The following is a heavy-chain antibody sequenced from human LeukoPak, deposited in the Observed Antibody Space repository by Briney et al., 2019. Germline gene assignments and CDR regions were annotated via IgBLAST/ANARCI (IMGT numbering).Heavy chain of an antibody. Sequence: PSETLSLTCTVSDDSITMYYCSWIRQPAGNGLEWIGYVDHTGSTKFNPSLNGRVSISGDTSNNLFSLRLRSLTAADTAGYFCARGPVSSSWWYSTYHYFFYMYFWGKGPTVPVSS. J-gene: IGHJ6*03. CDR3: ARGPVSSSWWYSTYHYFFYMYF. CDR2: VDHTGST. D-gene: IGHD2-15*01. V-gene: IGHV4-59*01. CDR1: DDSITMYY.